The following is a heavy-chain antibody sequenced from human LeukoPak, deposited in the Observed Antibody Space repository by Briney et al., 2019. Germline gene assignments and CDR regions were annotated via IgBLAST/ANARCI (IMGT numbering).Heavy chain of an antibody. J-gene: IGHJ4*02. Sequence: ATVKVSCKASGYTFTTHDINWVRQATGQGLEWLGWMSPNSGDTGYAQKFQGRVTMTSDSSISTAYMELSSLRSEDTAIYYCVRTPPNWGFDYWGQGTLVTVSS. D-gene: IGHD7-27*01. CDR2: MSPNSGDT. CDR1: GYTFTTHD. CDR3: VRTPPNWGFDY. V-gene: IGHV1-8*01.